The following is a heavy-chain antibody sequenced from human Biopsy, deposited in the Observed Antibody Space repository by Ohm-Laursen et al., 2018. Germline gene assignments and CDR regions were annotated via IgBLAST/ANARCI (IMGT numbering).Heavy chain of an antibody. CDR3: ARVEDSTRHWYFDL. V-gene: IGHV1-18*01. CDR1: GYTFSDYI. CDR2: INTRRGDT. Sequence: ASVKVSCKASGYTFSDYILNWVRQAPGQGLEWMGWINTRRGDTNYAQRFQGRVTMTRDTSTTTVFMELTGLRSDDTAMYYCARVEDSTRHWYFDLWGRGTQVTVSS. J-gene: IGHJ2*01. D-gene: IGHD2-2*01.